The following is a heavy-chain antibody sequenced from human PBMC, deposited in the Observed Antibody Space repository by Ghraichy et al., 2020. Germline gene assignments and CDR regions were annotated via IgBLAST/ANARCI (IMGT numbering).Heavy chain of an antibody. CDR2: IYYSGST. Sequence: SETLSLTCTVSGGSISSGGYYWSWIRQHPGKGLEWFGYIYYSGSTYYNPSLKSRVTISVDTSKNQFSLKLSSVTAADTAVYYCARGGDTAMEYYFDYWGQGTLVTVSS. CDR3: ARGGDTAMEYYFDY. V-gene: IGHV4-31*03. J-gene: IGHJ4*02. D-gene: IGHD5-18*01. CDR1: GGSISSGGYY.